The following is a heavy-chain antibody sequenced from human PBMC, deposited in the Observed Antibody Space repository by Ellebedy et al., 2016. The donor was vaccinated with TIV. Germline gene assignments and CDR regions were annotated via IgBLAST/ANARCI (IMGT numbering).Heavy chain of an antibody. CDR1: GYTFTGYY. D-gene: IGHD2-15*01. V-gene: IGHV1-2*02. J-gene: IGHJ5*02. CDR2: INPNSGGT. Sequence: ASVKVSCKASGYTFTGYYMHWVRQAPGQGLEWMGWINPNSGGTNYAQKFQGRVTMTRDTSISTAYMELSRLRSDDTAVYYCARDRGKGGSSEVNWFDPWGQGTLVTVSS. CDR3: ARDRGKGGSSEVNWFDP.